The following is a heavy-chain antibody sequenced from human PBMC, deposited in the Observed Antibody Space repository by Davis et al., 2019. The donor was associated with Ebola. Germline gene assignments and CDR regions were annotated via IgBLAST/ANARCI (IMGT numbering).Heavy chain of an antibody. Sequence: ASVKVSCKASGYTFTGYYMHWVRQAPGQGLEWMGWINPNSGGTNYAQKFQGRVTMTRDTSISTAYMELSRLRSDDTAVYYCARDRGTNSWPTEGTMDVWGQGTTVTVSS. CDR3: ARDRGTNSWPTEGTMDV. D-gene: IGHD6-13*01. CDR2: INPNSGGT. CDR1: GYTFTGYY. V-gene: IGHV1-2*02. J-gene: IGHJ6*02.